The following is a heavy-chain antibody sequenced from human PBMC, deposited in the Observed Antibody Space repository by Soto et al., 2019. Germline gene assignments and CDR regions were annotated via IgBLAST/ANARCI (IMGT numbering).Heavy chain of an antibody. D-gene: IGHD2-2*01. CDR1: GGTFNSYA. CDR2: IIPFFGTT. CDR3: ARDPCSSNSCYLDY. V-gene: IGHV1-69*13. J-gene: IGHJ4*02. Sequence: SVKVSCKASGGTFNSYAISWVRQAPGQGLEWMGGIIPFFGTTSYAQKFQGRVTITAEESTNTAYMELSSLRSEDTAVYYCARDPCSSNSCYLDYWGQGTLVTVSS.